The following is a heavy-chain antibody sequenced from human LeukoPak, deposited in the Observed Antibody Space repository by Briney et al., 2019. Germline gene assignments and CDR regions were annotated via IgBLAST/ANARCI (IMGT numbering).Heavy chain of an antibody. CDR1: GFSFSNVW. J-gene: IGHJ5*02. CDR2: IISIIGGGTS. V-gene: IGHV3-15*01. Sequence: GGSLILSCTASGFSFSNVWMSWVRQAPGKGLEWVGRIISIIGGGTSDYAAPVKGRLSISRDDSKNTLYLQMNSLKTEDTAVYYCATHRGEWVLDTWGQGTLVTVSS. CDR3: ATHRGEWVLDT. D-gene: IGHD3-16*01.